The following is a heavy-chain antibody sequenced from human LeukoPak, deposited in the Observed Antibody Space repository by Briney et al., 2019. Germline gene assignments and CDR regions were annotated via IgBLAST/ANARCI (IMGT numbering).Heavy chain of an antibody. CDR3: ARGSAAGVDY. D-gene: IGHD6-13*01. Sequence: YPSETLSLTCAVYGGSFSGYYWSWIRQPPGKGLEWIGEINHSGSTNYNPSLKSRVTISVDTSKNQFSLKLSSVTAADTAVYYRARGSAAGVDYWGQGTLVTVSS. CDR1: GGSFSGYY. J-gene: IGHJ4*02. CDR2: INHSGST. V-gene: IGHV4-34*01.